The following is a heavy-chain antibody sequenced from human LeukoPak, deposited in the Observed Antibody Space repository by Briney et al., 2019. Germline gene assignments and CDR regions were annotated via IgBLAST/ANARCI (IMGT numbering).Heavy chain of an antibody. CDR1: GYTFTSYG. J-gene: IGHJ4*02. CDR3: ARDGFVVPAAMELDY. Sequence: ASVKVSCKASGYTFTSYGISWVRQAPGQGLEWVGWISAYNGNTNYAQKLQGRVTMTTDTSTSTAYMELRSLRSDDTAVYYCARDGFVVPAAMELDYWGQGTLVTVSS. V-gene: IGHV1-18*01. D-gene: IGHD2-2*01. CDR2: ISAYNGNT.